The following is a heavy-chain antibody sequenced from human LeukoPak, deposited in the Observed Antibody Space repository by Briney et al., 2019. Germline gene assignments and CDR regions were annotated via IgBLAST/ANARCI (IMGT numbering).Heavy chain of an antibody. D-gene: IGHD2-8*01. J-gene: IGHJ4*02. V-gene: IGHV3-23*01. Sequence: QPGGSLRLSCAASGFTSGIYAMSWVRHAPGKGLEWVSAISGSGGSTYYADSVKGRFTISRDNSKNTLYLQMNSLRAEDTAVYYCAKDSGYCTNGVCYSFDYWGQGTLVTVSS. CDR2: ISGSGGST. CDR1: GFTSGIYA. CDR3: AKDSGYCTNGVCYSFDY.